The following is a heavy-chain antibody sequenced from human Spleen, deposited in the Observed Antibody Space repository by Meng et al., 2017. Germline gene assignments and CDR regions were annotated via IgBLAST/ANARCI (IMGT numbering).Heavy chain of an antibody. CDR2: IYHSGGT. D-gene: IGHD6-19*01. CDR3: ASWIYSCGWQ. J-gene: IGHJ4*02. V-gene: IGHV4-31*03. CDR1: RASIRSDGYY. Sequence: QVQLQESGPGLVGPSQTLPLTCTVSRASIRSDGYYWHWIRQHPGKGLGWIAYIYHSGGTYSNPSLKSRVTIAIDRSKNQFSLKLSSVTAADTAVYYCASWIYSCGWQWGQGTLVTVSS.